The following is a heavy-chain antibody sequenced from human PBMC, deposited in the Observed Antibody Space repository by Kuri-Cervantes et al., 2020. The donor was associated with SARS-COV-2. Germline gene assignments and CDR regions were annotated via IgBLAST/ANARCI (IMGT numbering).Heavy chain of an antibody. CDR2: ISWNSGSI. CDR1: GFTFDDYA. D-gene: IGHD6-13*01. Sequence: GGSLRLSCAASGFTFDDYAMHWVRQAPGKGLEWVSGISWNSGSIGYADSVKGRFTTSRDNAKNSLYLQMNSLRAEDTAVYYCARDGGLAAVGKFDYWGQGTLVTVSS. J-gene: IGHJ4*02. CDR3: ARDGGLAAVGKFDY. V-gene: IGHV3-9*01.